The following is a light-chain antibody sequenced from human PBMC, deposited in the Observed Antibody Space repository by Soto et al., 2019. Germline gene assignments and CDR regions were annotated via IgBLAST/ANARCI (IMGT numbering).Light chain of an antibody. CDR3: QPYYSNPWT. CDR2: WAS. J-gene: IGKJ1*01. CDR1: QSVLYNVNNKNH. V-gene: IGKV4-1*01. Sequence: DIVMTQSPDSLAVSLGERATINCKSSQSVLYNVNNKNHLGWYQQKPGQPPKLLIYWASTREFGVPDRFSGTRPVTDSTPTITTPQAIDVAIYYCQPYYSNPWTSGQGTKVEIK.